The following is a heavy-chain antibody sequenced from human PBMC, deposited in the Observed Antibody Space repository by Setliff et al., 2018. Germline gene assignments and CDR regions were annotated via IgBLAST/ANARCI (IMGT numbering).Heavy chain of an antibody. Sequence: GGSLRLSCAASGFTVSSNYMSWARQAPGKGLEWVSVIYSGGSTYYADSVKGRFTISRDNSKNTLYLQMNSLRAEDTAVYYCARDHNYAYDYWGQGTLVTVSS. V-gene: IGHV3-66*01. D-gene: IGHD1-1*01. CDR1: GFTVSSNY. CDR2: IYSGGST. J-gene: IGHJ4*02. CDR3: ARDHNYAYDY.